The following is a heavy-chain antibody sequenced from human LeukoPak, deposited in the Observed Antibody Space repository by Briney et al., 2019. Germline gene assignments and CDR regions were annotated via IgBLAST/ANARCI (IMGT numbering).Heavy chain of an antibody. CDR2: IYYSGST. V-gene: IGHV4-39*01. D-gene: IGHD6-13*01. J-gene: IGHJ4*02. CDR3: ARQFTAAAGIDY. Sequence: SETLSLTCTVSGGSISSSSYYWGWIRQPPGKGLAWIGSIYYSGSTYYNPYLKSRVTISVDTSKNQFSLKLSSVTAADTAVYYCARQFTAAAGIDYWGQGTLVTVSS. CDR1: GGSISSSSYY.